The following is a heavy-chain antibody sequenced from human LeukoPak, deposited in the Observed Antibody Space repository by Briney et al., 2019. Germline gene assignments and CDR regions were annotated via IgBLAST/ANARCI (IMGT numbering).Heavy chain of an antibody. V-gene: IGHV1-2*02. CDR2: INPNSGGT. D-gene: IGHD2-2*01. CDR1: GSTFTDYA. Sequence: ASVKVSFNASGSTFTDYAMHLVRQAPGPGLEWMGWINPNSGGTDYAQKFQGRVTMTRDTSITTAYMELSRLRSDDTAVYYCARGPYDRYTAMPYYFHYWGQGTLVTVSS. CDR3: ARGPYDRYTAMPYYFHY. J-gene: IGHJ4*02.